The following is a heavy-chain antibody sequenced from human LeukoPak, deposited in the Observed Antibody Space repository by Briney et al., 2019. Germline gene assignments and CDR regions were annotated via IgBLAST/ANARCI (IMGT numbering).Heavy chain of an antibody. V-gene: IGHV3-7*01. J-gene: IGHJ4*02. CDR3: ASHYCSGGSCYSVPTFDY. CDR1: GFTFSSYA. Sequence: PGGSLRLSCAASGFTFSSYAMSWVRQAPGKGLEWVANIKQDGSEKYYVDSVKGRFTISRDNAKNSLYLQMNSLRAEDTAVYYCASHYCSGGSCYSVPTFDYWGQGTLVTVSS. CDR2: IKQDGSEK. D-gene: IGHD2-15*01.